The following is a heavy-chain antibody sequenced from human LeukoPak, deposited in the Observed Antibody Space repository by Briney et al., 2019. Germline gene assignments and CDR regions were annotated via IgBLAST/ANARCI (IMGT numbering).Heavy chain of an antibody. CDR1: GGSFSGYY. V-gene: IGHV4-34*01. CDR3: SRESGPYSPFGH. Sequence: SETLSLTCAVYGGSFSGYYWSWIRQPPGKGLEWIGEINHSGSTNYNPSLKSRVTISVDTSKNHLSLTLTSVTAADTAIYYCSRESGPYSPFGHWGQGILVTVTT. CDR2: INHSGST. J-gene: IGHJ4*02. D-gene: IGHD1-26*01.